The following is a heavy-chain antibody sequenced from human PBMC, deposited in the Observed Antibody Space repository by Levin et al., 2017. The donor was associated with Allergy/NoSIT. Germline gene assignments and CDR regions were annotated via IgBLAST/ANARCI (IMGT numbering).Heavy chain of an antibody. V-gene: IGHV3-30*18. J-gene: IGHJ4*02. Sequence: SGGSRRLSGEASGLNFSNFGMHWVRQAPGKGLEWVAVISFGGSNKYYTDSVKGRFTISRENSKKTLYLQMNSLGAEDTAVYYCAKESNTNDFDYWGQGALVTVSS. CDR2: ISFGGSNK. D-gene: IGHD2-2*01. CDR1: GLNFSNFG. CDR3: AKESNTNDFDY.